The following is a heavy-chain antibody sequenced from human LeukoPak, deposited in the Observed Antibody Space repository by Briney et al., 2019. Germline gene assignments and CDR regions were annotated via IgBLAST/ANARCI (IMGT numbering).Heavy chain of an antibody. Sequence: YAASVQGRFTMSRDDSKNTAYLQMNSVKTGDTAVYYCTRQDEAYYNFWSPSHQRAPLFDYWGQGTLVTVSS. D-gene: IGHD3-3*01. CDR3: TRQDEAYYNFWSPSHQRAPLFDY. V-gene: IGHV3-73*01. J-gene: IGHJ4*02.